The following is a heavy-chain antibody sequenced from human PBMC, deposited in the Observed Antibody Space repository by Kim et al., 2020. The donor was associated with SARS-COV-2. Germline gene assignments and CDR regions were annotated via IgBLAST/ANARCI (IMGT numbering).Heavy chain of an antibody. D-gene: IGHD3-3*01. J-gene: IGHJ6*03. CDR1: GFTFSSYS. CDR3: ARDPYFTIFGVAPPFYYYYYMDV. Sequence: GGSLRLSCAASGFTFSSYSMNWVRQAPGKGLEWVSYISSISSTIYYADSVKGRFTISRDNAKNSLYLQMNSLRDEDTAVYYCARDPYFTIFGVAPPFYYYYYMDVWGKGTTVTVSS. CDR2: ISSISSTI. V-gene: IGHV3-48*02.